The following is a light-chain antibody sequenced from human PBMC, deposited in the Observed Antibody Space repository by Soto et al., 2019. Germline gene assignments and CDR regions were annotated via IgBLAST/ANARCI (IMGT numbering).Light chain of an antibody. CDR2: DVS. CDR3: SSYTSSSTWV. V-gene: IGLV2-14*01. J-gene: IGLJ3*02. Sequence: QSALTQPPSVSGSPGQSITISCTGTSSDVGGYNYVSWFQQHPGKAPKLMIYDVSNRPSGVSNRFSGSKSGSTASLTISGLQAEDEADYYCSSYTSSSTWVFGGGTKLTVL. CDR1: SSDVGGYNY.